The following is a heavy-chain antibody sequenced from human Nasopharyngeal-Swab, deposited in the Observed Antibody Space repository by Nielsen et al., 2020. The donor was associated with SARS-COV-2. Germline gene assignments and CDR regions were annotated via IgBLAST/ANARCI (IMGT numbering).Heavy chain of an antibody. J-gene: IGHJ5*02. CDR1: GGSISSSSYY. D-gene: IGHD3-22*01. CDR2: IYYSGST. CDR3: ARQNYYDSSGYWWFDP. V-gene: IGHV4-39*07. Sequence: SETLSLTCTVSGGSISSSSYYWGWIRQPPGKGLEWIGSIYYSGSTYYNPSLKSRVTISVDTSKNQFSLKLSSVTAADTAVYYCARQNYYDSSGYWWFDPWGQGTLVTVSS.